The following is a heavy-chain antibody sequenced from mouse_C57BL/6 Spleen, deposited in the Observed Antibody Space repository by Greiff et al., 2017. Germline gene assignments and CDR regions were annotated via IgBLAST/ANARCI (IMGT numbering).Heavy chain of an antibody. CDR1: GFTFSDYG. CDR3: ARNYYSKSYYAMDY. V-gene: IGHV5-17*01. J-gene: IGHJ4*01. Sequence: EVQGVESGGGLVKPGGSLKLSCAASGFTFSDYGMHWVRQAPEKGLEWVAYISSGSSTIYYADTVKGRFTISRDNAKNTLFLQMTSLRSEDTAMYYCARNYYSKSYYAMDYWGQGTSVTVSS. CDR2: ISSGSSTI. D-gene: IGHD2-5*01.